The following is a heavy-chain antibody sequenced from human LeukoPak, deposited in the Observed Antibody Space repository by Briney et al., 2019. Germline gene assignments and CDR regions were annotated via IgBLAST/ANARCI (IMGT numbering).Heavy chain of an antibody. Sequence: GGSLRLSCAASGFTFSRYWMHWARQAPGKGLVWVSRINGDGSTTSYADSVKGRFTISRDNAKNTLYLQMNSLRAEDTAVYYCATGNYYDSRGYYTFGHWGQGTLVTVSS. D-gene: IGHD3-22*01. V-gene: IGHV3-74*01. J-gene: IGHJ4*02. CDR2: INGDGSTT. CDR1: GFTFSRYW. CDR3: ATGNYYDSRGYYTFGH.